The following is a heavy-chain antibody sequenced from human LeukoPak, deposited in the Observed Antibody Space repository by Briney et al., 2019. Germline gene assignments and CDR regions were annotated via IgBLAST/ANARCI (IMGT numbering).Heavy chain of an antibody. CDR2: ISGSGGST. J-gene: IGHJ4*02. V-gene: IGHV3-23*01. Sequence: GGSLRLSCAASGFTFSSYAMSWVRQAPGKGLEWVSGISGSGGSTYYADSVKGRFTISRDNSKNTLYLQMNNLRAEDTAVYYCAKERDYDFWSGYPYYFDYWGQGTLVTVSS. CDR3: AKERDYDFWSGYPYYFDY. CDR1: GFTFSSYA. D-gene: IGHD3-3*01.